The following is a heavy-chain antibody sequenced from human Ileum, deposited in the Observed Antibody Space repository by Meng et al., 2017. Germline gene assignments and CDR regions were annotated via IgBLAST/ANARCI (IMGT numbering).Heavy chain of an antibody. J-gene: IGHJ5*01. D-gene: IGHD6-19*01. CDR2: ISHGGST. Sequence: QVQLQEAGPVLMQPSGTLALTCSVSGVSITSTYWWSWVRQPPGKGLEWIGEISHGGSTNYNPSLHGRVTISLDKSKNQFSLNLNSVTAADTAVYYCAAKAVAVPADSWGQGALVTVSS. CDR1: GVSITSTYW. V-gene: IGHV4-4*02. CDR3: AAKAVAVPADS.